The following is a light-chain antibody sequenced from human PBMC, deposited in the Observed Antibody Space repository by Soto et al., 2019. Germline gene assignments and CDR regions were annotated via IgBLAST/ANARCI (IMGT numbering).Light chain of an antibody. CDR3: TSYVGSDTWV. CDR2: EVS. CDR1: SSDVGAYKY. J-gene: IGLJ3*02. V-gene: IGLV2-8*01. Sequence: QSALTQPPSASGSPGQSVTISCTGTSSDVGAYKYVSWYQQYPGKAPKLMIYEVSKQPSGVPARFSGSKSGNTASLTVSGLQSEDEADYYCTSYVGSDTWVFGGGTKLTVL.